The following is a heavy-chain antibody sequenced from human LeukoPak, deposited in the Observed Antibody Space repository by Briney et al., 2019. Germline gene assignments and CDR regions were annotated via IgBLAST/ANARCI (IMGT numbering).Heavy chain of an antibody. J-gene: IGHJ3*02. CDR1: GVPINSPGYS. CDR3: ARDFLKTSSPLAYDI. CDR2: ISYNGDT. D-gene: IGHD2/OR15-2a*01. Sequence: SQTVSLTCTASGVPINSPGYSWTWIRQPPGKGLEWIGAISYNGDTSYNPSLKSRISISADASSNQFSLPLTSVTAADTAVYFCARDFLKTSSPLAYDIWGQGTMVIVSS. V-gene: IGHV4-31*03.